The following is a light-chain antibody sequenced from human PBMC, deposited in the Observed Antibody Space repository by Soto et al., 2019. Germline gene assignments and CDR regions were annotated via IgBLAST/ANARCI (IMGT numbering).Light chain of an antibody. J-gene: IGKJ1*01. Sequence: EIVMTQSPATLSVSPGESVTLSCRASQSVSSALVWYQQRPGQAPRLLIYDMSTRATGIPDRFSGGGSGTDFTLTLSSLQPEDFATYYCQQSSSTQTFGQGTKVDIK. CDR2: DMS. CDR3: QQSSSTQT. CDR1: QSVSSA. V-gene: IGKV3-15*01.